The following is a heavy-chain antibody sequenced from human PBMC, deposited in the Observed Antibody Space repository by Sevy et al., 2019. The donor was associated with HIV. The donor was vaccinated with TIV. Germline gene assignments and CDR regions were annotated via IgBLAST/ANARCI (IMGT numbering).Heavy chain of an antibody. D-gene: IGHD2-8*01. Sequence: GGSLRLSCAASGFTPSTYGMHWVRQAPGKGLEWVAVIGYDGSNKYYADSVKGRFTISRDNSKNTLFLQMDSLRAEDTAVYYCARDPRMYGDYLLAYFDSWGQGTLVTVPS. CDR2: IGYDGSNK. CDR1: GFTPSTYG. J-gene: IGHJ4*02. V-gene: IGHV3-33*01. CDR3: ARDPRMYGDYLLAYFDS.